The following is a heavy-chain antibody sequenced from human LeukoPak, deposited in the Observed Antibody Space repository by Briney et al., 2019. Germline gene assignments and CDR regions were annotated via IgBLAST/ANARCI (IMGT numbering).Heavy chain of an antibody. CDR2: IYYSGTT. J-gene: IGHJ4*02. Sequence: PSETLSLTCTVSGGSVSSDSYCWSWIRQPPGKGLEWIGYIYYSGTTNYNPSLRSRVTISIDTSKNQFSLKLSSVTAADTAVYYCARHEDTPMSFDYWGQGTLVTVSS. CDR3: ARHEDTPMSFDY. D-gene: IGHD5-18*01. V-gene: IGHV4-61*01. CDR1: GGSVSSDSYC.